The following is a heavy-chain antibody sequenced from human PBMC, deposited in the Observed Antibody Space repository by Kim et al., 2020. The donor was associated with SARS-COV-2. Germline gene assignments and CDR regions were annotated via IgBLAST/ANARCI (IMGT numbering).Heavy chain of an antibody. D-gene: IGHD4-4*01. V-gene: IGHV3-30-3*01. CDR3: ARPDYSNSYYYYYGMDV. J-gene: IGHJ6*01. CDR2: ISYDGSNK. CDR1: GFTFSSYA. Sequence: GGSLRLSCAASGFTFSSYAMHWVRQAPGKGLEWVAVISYDGSNKYYADSVKGRFTISRDNSKNTLYLQMNSLRAEDTAVYYCARPDYSNSYYYYYGMDV.